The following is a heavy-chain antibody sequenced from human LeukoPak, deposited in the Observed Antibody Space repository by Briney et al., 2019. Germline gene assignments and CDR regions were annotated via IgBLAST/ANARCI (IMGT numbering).Heavy chain of an antibody. J-gene: IGHJ4*03. CDR2: INHRGDT. V-gene: IGHV4-34*01. D-gene: IGHD1-1*01. CDR1: GGSFCTYY. Sequence: SETLSLTCAVYGGSFCTYYWSWIRQSPGKGLEWIAEINHRGDTNYNPSVKSRVTISVDTSKNQFSLKITSLTAADTAVYYCARGPTISETGYFDYWGQGTLVTVSS. CDR3: ARGPTISETGYFDY.